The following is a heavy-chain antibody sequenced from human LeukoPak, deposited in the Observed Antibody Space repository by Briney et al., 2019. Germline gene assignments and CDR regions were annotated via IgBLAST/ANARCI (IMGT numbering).Heavy chain of an antibody. V-gene: IGHV3-21*01. Sequence: GGSLRLSCAASGFTFSNYSMNWVRQAPGKGLEWVSCISSNSSYIYYADSVKGRFTISSDNAKNSLYLQMNSLRAEDTAVYYCAREVWVALAGHWFDPWGQGTLVTVSS. CDR1: GFTFSNYS. D-gene: IGHD6-19*01. CDR2: ISSNSSYI. J-gene: IGHJ5*02. CDR3: AREVWVALAGHWFDP.